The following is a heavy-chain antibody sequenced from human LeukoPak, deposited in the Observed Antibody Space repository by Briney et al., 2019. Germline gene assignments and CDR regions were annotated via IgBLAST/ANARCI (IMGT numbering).Heavy chain of an antibody. V-gene: IGHV4-4*07. CDR3: AKHILRNDYFDY. D-gene: IGHD3-16*01. J-gene: IGHJ4*02. CDR2: IYATGTT. CDR1: GGSISSYY. Sequence: PSETLSLTCTVSGGSISSYYWSWIRQPAGKGLEWIGRIYATGTTNYSPSLKSRVTISVDASKNQFSLKLTSVTAADTAVYYCAKHILRNDYFDYWGQGTLVTVSS.